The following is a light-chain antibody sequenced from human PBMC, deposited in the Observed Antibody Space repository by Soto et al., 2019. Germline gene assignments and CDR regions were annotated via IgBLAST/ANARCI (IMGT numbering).Light chain of an antibody. V-gene: IGKV1-39*01. CDR1: QSISSY. CDR3: QQSYSTLSIT. CDR2: AAS. J-gene: IGKJ5*01. Sequence: KMHPSPSSLSASVVYRVTITGRSSQSISSYLNWYQQQPVKAHKLLIYAASSLQSGVPSRFSGIGSGTDFTLTIRSLQPEDLATYDGQQSYSTLSITCGQGTRLAIK.